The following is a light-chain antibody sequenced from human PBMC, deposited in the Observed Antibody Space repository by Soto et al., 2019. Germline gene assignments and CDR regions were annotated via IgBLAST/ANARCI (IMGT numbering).Light chain of an antibody. CDR1: SSNIGAGYD. J-gene: IGLJ2*01. CDR2: GNS. V-gene: IGLV1-40*01. CDR3: QSYDSSLSGVV. Sequence: QAVVTQPPSVSGAPGQRVTISCTGSSSNIGAGYDVHWYQQFPGTAPKLLLYGNSNRPSGVPDRFSGSKSCTSASLAITGLQAEDEADYYCQSYDSSLSGVVFGGGTKLTVL.